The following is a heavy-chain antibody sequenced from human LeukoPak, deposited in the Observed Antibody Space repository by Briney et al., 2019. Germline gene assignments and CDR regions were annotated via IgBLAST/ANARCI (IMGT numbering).Heavy chain of an antibody. J-gene: IGHJ4*02. Sequence: GGSLRLSCAASGFTFSSYWMSWVRQAPGKGLEWVAVISYDGSNKYYADPVKGRFTISRDNSKNTLYLQMNSLRAEDTAVYYCARDSGLYCSSTSCRTPVDYWGQGTLVTVSS. CDR3: ARDSGLYCSSTSCRTPVDY. CDR1: GFTFSSYW. D-gene: IGHD2-2*01. V-gene: IGHV3-30-3*01. CDR2: ISYDGSNK.